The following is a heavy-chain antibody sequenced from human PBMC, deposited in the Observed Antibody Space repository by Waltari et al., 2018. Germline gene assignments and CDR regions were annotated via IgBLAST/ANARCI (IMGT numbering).Heavy chain of an antibody. CDR2: IIPILGIA. CDR1: GGTFSSYT. Sequence: QVQLVQSGAEVKKPGSSVKVSCKASGGTFSSYTISWVRTAPGQGLEWMGRIIPILGIANYAQKFQGRVTITADKSTSTAYMELSSLRSEDTAVYYCARADCSGGSCYSDYWGQGTLVTVSS. D-gene: IGHD2-15*01. CDR3: ARADCSGGSCYSDY. V-gene: IGHV1-69*02. J-gene: IGHJ4*02.